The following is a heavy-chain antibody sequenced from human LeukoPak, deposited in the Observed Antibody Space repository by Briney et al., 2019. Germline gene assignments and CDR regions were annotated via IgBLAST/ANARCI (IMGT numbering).Heavy chain of an antibody. V-gene: IGHV3-30*04. Sequence: GGSLRLSCAASGFTFSSYAMHWVRQAPGKGLEWVAVISYDGSNKYYADSVKGRFTISRDNSKNTLYLQMNSLRAEDTAVYYCATSIAVDAFDIWGQGTMVTVSS. CDR1: GFTFSSYA. CDR2: ISYDGSNK. D-gene: IGHD6-19*01. CDR3: ATSIAVDAFDI. J-gene: IGHJ3*02.